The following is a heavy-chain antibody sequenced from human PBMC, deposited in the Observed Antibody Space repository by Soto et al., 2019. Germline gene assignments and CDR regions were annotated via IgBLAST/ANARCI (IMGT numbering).Heavy chain of an antibody. CDR1: GYSISSGYY. V-gene: IGHV4-38-2*01. CDR3: ARGRGSSWHIDY. Sequence: SETLSLTCAVSGYSISSGYYWGWIRQPPGKGLEWIGSIYHSGSTYYNPSLKSRVTISVDTSKNQFSLKLSSVTAADTAVYYCARGRGSSWHIDYWGQGTLVTVSS. D-gene: IGHD6-13*01. J-gene: IGHJ4*02. CDR2: IYHSGST.